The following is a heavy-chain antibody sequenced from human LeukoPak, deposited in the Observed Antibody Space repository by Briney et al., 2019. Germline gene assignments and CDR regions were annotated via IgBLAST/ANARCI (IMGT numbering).Heavy chain of an antibody. V-gene: IGHV3-7*01. D-gene: IGHD5/OR15-5a*01. CDR2: IKRDGSEE. Sequence: GGSLRLSCAASGFTFTDYWMSWVRQAPGKGLEWVANIKRDGSEEYYVDSVKGRFTIPRDNPKKSVYLQMNSLRAEDTAIYYCARDVSVSGMDVWGQGTTVTVSS. CDR3: ARDVSVSGMDV. J-gene: IGHJ6*02. CDR1: GFTFTDYW.